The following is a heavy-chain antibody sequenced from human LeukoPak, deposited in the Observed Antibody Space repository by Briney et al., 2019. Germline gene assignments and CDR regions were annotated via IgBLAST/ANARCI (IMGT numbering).Heavy chain of an antibody. J-gene: IGHJ4*02. Sequence: SETLSLTCTVSGGSISSGDYYWSWIRQHPGKGLEWIGYIYYSGSTYYNPSLKSRVTISVDTSKNQFSLKLSSVTAADTTVYYCARSEELGEDGSGPPGSWGQGTLVTVSS. D-gene: IGHD3-22*01. CDR1: GGSISSGDYY. V-gene: IGHV4-31*03. CDR3: ARSEELGEDGSGPPGS. CDR2: IYYSGST.